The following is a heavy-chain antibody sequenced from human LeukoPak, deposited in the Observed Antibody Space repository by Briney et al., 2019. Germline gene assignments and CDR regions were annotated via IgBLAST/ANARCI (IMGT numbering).Heavy chain of an antibody. D-gene: IGHD5/OR15-5a*01. CDR3: AKDVLSTYYYYGMDV. Sequence: GGSLRLSCAASGFTFSSYGMHWVRQAPGKGLEWVAGISYDGSNKYYADSVKGRFTISRDNSKNTLYLQMNSLRAEDTAVYYCAKDVLSTYYYYGMDVWGQGTTVTVSS. V-gene: IGHV3-30*18. CDR2: ISYDGSNK. CDR1: GFTFSSYG. J-gene: IGHJ6*02.